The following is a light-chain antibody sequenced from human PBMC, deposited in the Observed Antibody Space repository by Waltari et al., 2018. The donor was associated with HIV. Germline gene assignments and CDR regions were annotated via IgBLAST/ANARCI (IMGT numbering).Light chain of an antibody. CDR2: NNN. J-gene: IGLJ3*02. CDR1: SSNIGTNS. Sequence: QSVLTQPPSPSGRPGQGVIISCSGRSSNIGTNSVNWYHHLPGTAPKLLIYNNNQRPSGVPDRFSGSKSGTSASLAISGLQSEDEADYYCAAWDDSLRGWVFGRGTKLEVL. CDR3: AAWDDSLRGWV. V-gene: IGLV1-44*01.